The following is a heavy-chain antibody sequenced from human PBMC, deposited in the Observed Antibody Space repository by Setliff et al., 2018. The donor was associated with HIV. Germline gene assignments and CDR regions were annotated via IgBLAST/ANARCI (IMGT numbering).Heavy chain of an antibody. D-gene: IGHD6-13*01. CDR3: ARVGSGWSTFDY. J-gene: IGHJ4*02. Sequence: ASVKVSCKASGYTLTTYAISWVRQAPGQGLEWMGWFNTETGNPMYAHGFRGRFVFSLDTSVSTAFLQINRLKAEDTAKYYCARVGSGWSTFDYWGQGALVTVSS. CDR2: FNTETGNP. V-gene: IGHV7-4-1*02. CDR1: GYTLTTYA.